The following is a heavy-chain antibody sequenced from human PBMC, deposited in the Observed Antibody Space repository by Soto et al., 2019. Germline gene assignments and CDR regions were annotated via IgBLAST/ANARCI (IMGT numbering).Heavy chain of an antibody. V-gene: IGHV3-9*01. J-gene: IGHJ3*02. CDR3: AKEWAYYDSSGYPNAFDI. D-gene: IGHD3-22*01. Sequence: PGGSLRLSCAASGFTFDDYAMHWVRQAPGKGLEWVSGISWDSGSIIYADSVKGRFTISRDNAKNSLYLQMNSLRAEDTALYYCAKEWAYYDSSGYPNAFDICGQGTMVTVSS. CDR2: ISWDSGSI. CDR1: GFTFDDYA.